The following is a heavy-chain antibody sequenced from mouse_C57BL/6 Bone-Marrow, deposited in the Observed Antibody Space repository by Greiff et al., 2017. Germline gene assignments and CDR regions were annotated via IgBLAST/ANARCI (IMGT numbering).Heavy chain of an antibody. CDR3: TRRYYCSSGRYFDV. J-gene: IGHJ1*03. V-gene: IGHV5-6*02. CDR2: FSSGGSYT. Sequence: EVKVVESGGDLVKPGGSLKLSCAASGFTFSSYGMSWVRQTPDKRLEWVATFSSGGSYTYYPDSVKGRFTISRDNANNTLYLQMSSLKSEDTAIYDCTRRYYCSSGRYFDVWGTGTTVTVSS. CDR1: GFTFSSYG. D-gene: IGHD1-1*01.